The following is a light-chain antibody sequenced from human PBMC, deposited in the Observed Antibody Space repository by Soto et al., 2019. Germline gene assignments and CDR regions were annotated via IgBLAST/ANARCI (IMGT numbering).Light chain of an antibody. CDR2: DVS. J-gene: IGLJ2*01. Sequence: QSALTQPRSVSGSPGQSVTISCTGTSSDVGGYNYVSWYQQHPGKAPKLLIYDVSNWPSGVPDRFSGSKSGNTASLTISGLRAEDEADYYCCSYAGTYTFVFGGGTKLTVL. CDR1: SSDVGGYNY. V-gene: IGLV2-11*01. CDR3: CSYAGTYTFV.